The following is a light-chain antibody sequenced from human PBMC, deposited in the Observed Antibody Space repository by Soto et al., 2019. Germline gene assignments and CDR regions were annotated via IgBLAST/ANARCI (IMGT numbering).Light chain of an antibody. CDR1: QGISSF. Sequence: IRMTQSPSSFSASTGDRVTITCRASQGISSFLAWYQQKSGKAPKLLMYAASTLQSGVPSRFSGSGSGTDFTLNISSLQSEDFATYYCQQYYLYPRTFGQGTKVEIK. CDR3: QQYYLYPRT. J-gene: IGKJ1*01. V-gene: IGKV1-8*01. CDR2: AAS.